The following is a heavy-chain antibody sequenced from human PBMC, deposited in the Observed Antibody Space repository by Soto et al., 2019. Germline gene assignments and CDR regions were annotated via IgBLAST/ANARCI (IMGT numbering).Heavy chain of an antibody. CDR2: FHHGGGT. CDR1: ASSITDASY. V-gene: IGHV4-38-2*02. J-gene: IGHJ4*01. Sequence: SETLSLTCTVSASSITDASYWGWIRQPPGKGLEWIGSFHHGGGTYYNPSLKSRVTISFDTSNNQFSLKLNSVTTADTAVYYCARGFLGDSFYFDYWGHRTLVTVSS. CDR3: ARGFLGDSFYFDY. D-gene: IGHD5-18*01.